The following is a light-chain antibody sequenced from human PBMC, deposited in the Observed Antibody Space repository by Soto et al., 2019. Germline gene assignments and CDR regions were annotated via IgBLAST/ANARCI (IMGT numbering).Light chain of an antibody. J-gene: IGLJ2*01. CDR1: SSDVGGYNY. V-gene: IGLV2-14*01. CDR2: DVS. CDR3: SSYTSSSSVV. Sequence: QSALTQPASVSGCPGQSITISCTGTSSDVGGYNYVSWYQQHPGKAPKLMIYDVSNRPSGVSNRFSGSKSGNTASLTISGLQAEDEADYSCSSYTSSSSVVFGGGTQLTVL.